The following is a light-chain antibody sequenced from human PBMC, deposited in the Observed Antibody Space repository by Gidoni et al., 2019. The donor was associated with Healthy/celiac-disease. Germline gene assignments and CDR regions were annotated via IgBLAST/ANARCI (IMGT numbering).Light chain of an antibody. CDR3: QQYGSSPT. CDR1: QSVSSSY. Sequence: EIVLTQSPGTLSLSPGERATLSCRASQSVSSSYLAWYQQKPGQAPRLLIYGASSRATGIPDRFSGNGSGTDFTLTISRLEPEDFAVYYCQQYGSSPTFGQETKVEIK. J-gene: IGKJ1*01. V-gene: IGKV3-20*01. CDR2: GAS.